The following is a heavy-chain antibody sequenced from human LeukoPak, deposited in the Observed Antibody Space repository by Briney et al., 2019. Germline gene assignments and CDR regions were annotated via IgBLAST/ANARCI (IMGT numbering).Heavy chain of an antibody. CDR3: ARLDRTDYGSGSCVDF. J-gene: IGHJ4*02. CDR1: GGSISSSSYY. D-gene: IGHD3-10*01. Sequence: PSETPSLTCTVSGGSISSSSYYWGWIRQPPGKGLEWIGSIYYSGSTYYNPSLKSRVTISVDTSKNQFSLKLSSVTAADTAVYYCARLDRTDYGSGSCVDFWGQGTLVSVSS. CDR2: IYYSGST. V-gene: IGHV4-39*01.